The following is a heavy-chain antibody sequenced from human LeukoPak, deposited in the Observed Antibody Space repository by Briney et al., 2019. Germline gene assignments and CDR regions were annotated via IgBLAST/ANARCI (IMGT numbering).Heavy chain of an antibody. CDR3: ARSYYCFWSGYYFDY. V-gene: IGHV3-48*04. D-gene: IGHD3-3*01. J-gene: IGHJ4*02. CDR2: ISSSSSTI. Sequence: GGSLRLSCAASGFTFSSYSMNWVRQAPGKGLEWVSYISSSSSTIYYADSVKGRFTTSRDNAKNSLYLQMNSLRAEDTAVYYCARSYYCFWSGYYFDYWGQGTLVTVSS. CDR1: GFTFSSYS.